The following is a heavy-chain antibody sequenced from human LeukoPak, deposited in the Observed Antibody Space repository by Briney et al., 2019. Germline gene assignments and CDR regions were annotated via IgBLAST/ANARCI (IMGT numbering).Heavy chain of an antibody. J-gene: IGHJ4*02. CDR2: IWYDGSNK. CDR1: GFTFSSYG. Sequence: GGSLRLSCAASGFTFSSYGMHWVRQAPGKGLEWVAVIWYDGSNKHYADSVKGRFTISRDNSKNTLYLQMNSLRAEDTAVYYCVRERNNFWSGHHSIFDSWGQGTLVTVSS. V-gene: IGHV3-33*01. CDR3: VRERNNFWSGHHSIFDS. D-gene: IGHD3-3*01.